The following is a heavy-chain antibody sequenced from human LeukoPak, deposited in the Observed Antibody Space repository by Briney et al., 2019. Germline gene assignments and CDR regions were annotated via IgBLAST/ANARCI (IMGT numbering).Heavy chain of an antibody. CDR2: ISSSGSTI. V-gene: IGHV3-48*03. D-gene: IGHD4-17*01. CDR1: GFTFSSYE. Sequence: GGSLRLSCAASGFTFSSYEMNWVRQAPGKGLEWVSYISSSGSTIYYADSVKGRFTISRDNAKNSLYLQMNSLRAEDTAVYYCARDHAPNYGDYSAFFGGSLYYMDVWGKGTTVTISS. J-gene: IGHJ6*03. CDR3: ARDHAPNYGDYSAFFGGSLYYMDV.